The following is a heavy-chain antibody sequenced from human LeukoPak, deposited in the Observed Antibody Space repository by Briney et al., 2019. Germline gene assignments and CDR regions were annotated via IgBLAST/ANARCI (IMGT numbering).Heavy chain of an antibody. J-gene: IGHJ4*02. D-gene: IGHD5-18*01. V-gene: IGHV1-46*01. CDR2: ISPSGGGT. CDR1: GGTFSSYA. CDR3: AREIGPRQLHLWGSAFDY. Sequence: GASVKVSCKASGGTFSSYAISWVRQAPGQGLEWMGIISPSGGGTSYAQKFQGRLTMTRDTSTTTVYMELSSLRSEDTAMYYCAREIGPRQLHLWGSAFDYWGQGTLVTVSS.